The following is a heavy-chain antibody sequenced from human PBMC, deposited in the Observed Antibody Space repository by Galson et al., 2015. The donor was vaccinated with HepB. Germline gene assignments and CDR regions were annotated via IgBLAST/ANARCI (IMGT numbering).Heavy chain of an antibody. CDR1: GFTFRTFG. Sequence: SLRLSCAASGFTFRTFGMHWVRQAPGKGLEWVTFIRYDGSNQYCADSVKGRFTISRDNSKNTLYLQMNSLRTEDTAVYYCAKDEGFGTPADSWGQGTLVTVSS. D-gene: IGHD3-10*01. J-gene: IGHJ5*02. CDR2: IRYDGSNQ. CDR3: AKDEGFGTPADS. V-gene: IGHV3-30*02.